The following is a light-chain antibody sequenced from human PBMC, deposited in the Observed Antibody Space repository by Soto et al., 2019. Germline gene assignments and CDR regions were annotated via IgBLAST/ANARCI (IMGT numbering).Light chain of an antibody. CDR1: SSDVGGYNY. V-gene: IGLV2-14*01. Sequence: QSALTQPASVSGSPGQSITISCTGTSSDVGGYNYVSWYQQHPGKAPRLMIYEVSNRPSGVSNRFSGSKSGNTASLTISGLQAEDEGDYYCSSYTSISPPVVFGGGTQLTVL. CDR3: SSYTSISPPVV. J-gene: IGLJ2*01. CDR2: EVS.